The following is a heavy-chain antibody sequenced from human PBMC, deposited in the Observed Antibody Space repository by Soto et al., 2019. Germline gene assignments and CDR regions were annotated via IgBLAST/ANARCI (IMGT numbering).Heavy chain of an antibody. CDR3: ACVRESYFPNNAAFDI. D-gene: IGHD3-10*01. CDR1: GYTFTGYY. J-gene: IGHJ3*02. V-gene: IGHV1-2*04. CDR2: IKPNSGGT. Sequence: ASVKVSCKASGYTFTGYYMHWVRQAPGQGLEWMGWIKPNSGGTNYAQKLQGWVTMTKDTSISTAYMELSRLRSDDTAVSYCACVRESYFPNNAAFDIWGQGTMVTVSS.